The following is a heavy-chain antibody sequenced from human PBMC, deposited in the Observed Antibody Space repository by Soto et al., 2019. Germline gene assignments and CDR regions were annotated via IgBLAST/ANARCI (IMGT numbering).Heavy chain of an antibody. CDR3: ARRKGDYYDSSGYHYYFDY. CDR2: INPNSGGT. D-gene: IGHD3-22*01. V-gene: IGHV1-2*02. Sequence: ASVKVSCKASGYTFTGYYMHWVRQAPGQGLKWMGLINPNSGGTKSAQKFQGRVTMTRDTSISTAYMELSRLRSDDTAVYYCARRKGDYYDSSGYHYYFDYWGQGPLVTVS. CDR1: GYTFTGYY. J-gene: IGHJ4*02.